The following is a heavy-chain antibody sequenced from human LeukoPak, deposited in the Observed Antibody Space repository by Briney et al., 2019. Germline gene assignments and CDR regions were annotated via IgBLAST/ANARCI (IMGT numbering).Heavy chain of an antibody. V-gene: IGHV3-23*01. CDR2: ISGSGGST. CDR1: GFTFSSYA. Sequence: GGSLRLSCAASGFTFSSYAMSWVRQAPGKGLEWVSAISGSGGSTYYADSVKGRFTISRDNSKNTLYLQMNSLRAEDTAVYYCAGHGDYEGYFDYWGQGTLVTVSS. D-gene: IGHD4-17*01. J-gene: IGHJ4*02. CDR3: AGHGDYEGYFDY.